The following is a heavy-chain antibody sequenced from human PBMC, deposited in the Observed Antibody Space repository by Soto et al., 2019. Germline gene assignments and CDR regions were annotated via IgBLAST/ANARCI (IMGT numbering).Heavy chain of an antibody. CDR1: GYTLTELS. CDR3: ATVADTFWSGYYMRGWFDP. CDR2: FDPEDGET. D-gene: IGHD3-3*01. Sequence: ASKKVSCKVSGYTLTELSMHWVRQAPGKGLEWMGGFDPEDGETIYAQKFQGRVTMTEDTSTDTAYMELSSLRSEDTAVYYCATVADTFWSGYYMRGWFDPWGQGTLVTVSS. J-gene: IGHJ5*02. V-gene: IGHV1-24*01.